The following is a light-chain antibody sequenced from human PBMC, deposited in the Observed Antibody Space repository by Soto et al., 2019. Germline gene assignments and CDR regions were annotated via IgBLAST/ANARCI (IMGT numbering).Light chain of an antibody. CDR1: STDVGGYRY. CDR3: SSYTTTNTLL. J-gene: IGLJ3*02. Sequence: QSVLTQPASVSGSPGQSITMSCTGTSTDVGGYRYVSWYQQSPGEVPKLIIFDDTSRPSGISDRFSASKSGNTASLTISGLRTEDEADYFCSSYTTTNTLLFGGGTKVTVL. V-gene: IGLV2-14*01. CDR2: DDT.